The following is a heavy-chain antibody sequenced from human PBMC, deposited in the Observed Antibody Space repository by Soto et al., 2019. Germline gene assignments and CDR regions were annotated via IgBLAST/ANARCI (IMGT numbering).Heavy chain of an antibody. CDR2: IIPILGIA. D-gene: IGHD1-7*01. Sequence: ASVKVSCKASGGTFSSYTISWVRQAPGQGLEWMGRIIPILGIANYAQKFQGRVTITADKSTSTAYMELSSLRSEDTAVYYCARGDNWNYRGGPVDSWFDPWGQGTLVTVSS. CDR3: ARGDNWNYRGGPVDSWFDP. V-gene: IGHV1-69*02. CDR1: GGTFSSYT. J-gene: IGHJ5*02.